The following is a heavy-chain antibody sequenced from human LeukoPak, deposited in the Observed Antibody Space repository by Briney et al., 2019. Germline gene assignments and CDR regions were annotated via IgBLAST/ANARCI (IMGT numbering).Heavy chain of an antibody. J-gene: IGHJ4*02. CDR2: IYYSGST. V-gene: IGHV4-59*08. D-gene: IGHD6-13*01. CDR1: GGSISSYY. CDR3: ARHADSSSRYVDY. Sequence: SETLSLTCTVSGGSISSYYWSWIRQPPGKGLEWIGYIYYSGSTNYNPSLKSRVTISVDTSKNQFSLKLSSVTAADTAVYYCARHADSSSRYVDYWGQGPLVTVSS.